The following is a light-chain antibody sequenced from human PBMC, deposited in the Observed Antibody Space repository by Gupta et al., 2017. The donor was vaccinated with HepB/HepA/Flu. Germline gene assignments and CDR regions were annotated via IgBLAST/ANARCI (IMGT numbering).Light chain of an antibody. CDR1: QLGDKY. V-gene: IGLV3-1*01. CDR2: QDS. J-gene: IGLJ2*01. Sequence: SYELTQPPSVSVSPGQTASITCSGDQLGDKYACWYQQKPGQSPVLVIYQDSKRPSGIPERFSGSNSGNTATLTISGTQAMDEADYYCQAWDSRTNVVFGGGTKLTVL. CDR3: QAWDSRTNVV.